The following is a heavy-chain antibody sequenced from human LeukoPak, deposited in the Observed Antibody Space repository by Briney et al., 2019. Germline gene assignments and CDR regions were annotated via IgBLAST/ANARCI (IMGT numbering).Heavy chain of an antibody. D-gene: IGHD1-26*01. CDR1: GLTFDNYR. V-gene: IGHV3-23*01. Sequence: GGSLRLYCAASGLTFDNYRMSWVRRAPGKGLEWVSTVNADGGNTYYADSVKGRFTISRDNSKSTLILQMNSLRVEDTALYYCTKRVKYGGTWDHFADWGQGTLVTVSS. J-gene: IGHJ4*02. CDR3: TKRVKYGGTWDHFAD. CDR2: VNADGGNT.